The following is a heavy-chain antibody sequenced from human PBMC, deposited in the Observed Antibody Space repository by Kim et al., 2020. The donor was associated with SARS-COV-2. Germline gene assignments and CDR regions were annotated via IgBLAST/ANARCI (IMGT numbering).Heavy chain of an antibody. CDR3: ARDFWSAHLDY. Sequence: NDYAVSVKSRITINPDTSKNQFSLQLNSVTPEDTAVYYCARDFWSAHLDYWGQGTLVTVSS. D-gene: IGHD3-3*01. J-gene: IGHJ4*02. V-gene: IGHV6-1*01. CDR2: N.